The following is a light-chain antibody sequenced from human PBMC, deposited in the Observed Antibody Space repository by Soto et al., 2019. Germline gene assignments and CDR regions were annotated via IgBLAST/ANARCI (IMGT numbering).Light chain of an antibody. J-gene: IGKJ2*01. CDR3: QQYGSSTYT. Sequence: EIVLTQSPGTLSLSPGERATLSCMASQSVSSAYLAWYQQKPGQAPTLLIYGTSSRATGIPDRFSGSGSGTDFTLTISRLEPEDFAVYYCQQYGSSTYTFSQGTKVDIK. CDR1: QSVSSAY. CDR2: GTS. V-gene: IGKV3-20*01.